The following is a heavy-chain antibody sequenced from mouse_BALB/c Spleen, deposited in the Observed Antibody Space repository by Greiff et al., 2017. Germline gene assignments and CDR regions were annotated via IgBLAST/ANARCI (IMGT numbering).Heavy chain of an antibody. Sequence: EVQRVESGGGLVQPGGSRKLSCAASGFTFSSFGMHWVRQAPEKGLEWVAYISSGSSTIYYADTVKGRFTISRDNPKNTLFLQMTSLRSEDTAMYYCARRATVDWYFDVWGAGTTVTVSS. CDR3: ARRATVDWYFDV. CDR1: GFTFSSFG. J-gene: IGHJ1*01. D-gene: IGHD1-1*01. CDR2: ISSGSSTI. V-gene: IGHV5-17*02.